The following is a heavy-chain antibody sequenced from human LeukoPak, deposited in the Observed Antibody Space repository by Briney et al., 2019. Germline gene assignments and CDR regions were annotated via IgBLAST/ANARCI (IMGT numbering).Heavy chain of an antibody. J-gene: IGHJ4*02. D-gene: IGHD1-26*01. V-gene: IGHV3-30*02. CDR1: GFTFSSYD. CDR2: IRYDGSNK. CDR3: AKETAQWELLKAAYFGY. Sequence: GGSLRLSCAASGFTFSSYDMHWVRQAPGKGLEWVAFIRYDGSNKYYADSVKGRFTISRDNSKNTLYLQMNSLRAEDTAVYYCAKETAQWELLKAAYFGYWGQGTLVTVSS.